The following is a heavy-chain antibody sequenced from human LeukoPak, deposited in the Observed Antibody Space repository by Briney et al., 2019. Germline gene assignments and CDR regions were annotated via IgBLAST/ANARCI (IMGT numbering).Heavy chain of an antibody. V-gene: IGHV3-33*08. CDR3: ARDNSPYDSSGYLGI. CDR1: GFIFSNYW. D-gene: IGHD3-22*01. J-gene: IGHJ4*02. CDR2: IWYDGSNK. Sequence: GGSLRLSCTASGFIFSNYWMTWVRQAPGKGLEWVAVIWYDGSNKYYADSVKGRFTISRDNSKNTLYLQMNSLRAEDTAVYYCARDNSPYDSSGYLGIWGQGTLVTVSS.